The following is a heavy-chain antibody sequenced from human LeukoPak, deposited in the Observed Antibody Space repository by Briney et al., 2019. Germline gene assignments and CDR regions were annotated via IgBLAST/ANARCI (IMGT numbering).Heavy chain of an antibody. Sequence: SETLSLTCTVSGGSISSYYWSWIRQPAGKGLEWIGRIYTSGSTNYNPSLKSRVTMSVDTSKNQFSLRLSSVTAADTAVYYCARDLYYYDSSGLLDAFDIWGQGTMVTVSS. J-gene: IGHJ3*02. V-gene: IGHV4-4*07. CDR3: ARDLYYYDSSGLLDAFDI. CDR2: IYTSGST. D-gene: IGHD3-22*01. CDR1: GGSISSYY.